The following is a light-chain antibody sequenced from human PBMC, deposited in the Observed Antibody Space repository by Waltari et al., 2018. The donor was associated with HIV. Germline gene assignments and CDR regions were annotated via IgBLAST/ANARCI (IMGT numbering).Light chain of an antibody. Sequence: QSVLTQPPSVSAAPGQKVTISCSGSNSNIGNNYVSWYQQLPGSAPKHLIYDNNRRPSGSPDRFSGSKSGTSATLGITGLQTGDEADYYCGTWDSSLSAGVFGGGTKVTVL. V-gene: IGLV1-51*01. CDR2: DNN. J-gene: IGLJ2*01. CDR1: NSNIGNNY. CDR3: GTWDSSLSAGV.